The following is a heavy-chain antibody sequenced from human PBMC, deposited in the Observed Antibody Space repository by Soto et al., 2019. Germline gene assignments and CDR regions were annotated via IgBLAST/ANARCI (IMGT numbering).Heavy chain of an antibody. CDR1: GFTFSSYG. Sequence: VGSLRLSCAASGFTFSSYGMHWVRQAPGKGLEWVAVIWYDGSNKYYADSVKGRFTISRDNSKNTLYLQMNSLRAEDTAVYYCARDNGLHSYYYYGMDVWGQGTTVTVSS. CDR2: IWYDGSNK. D-gene: IGHD2-8*01. J-gene: IGHJ6*02. CDR3: ARDNGLHSYYYYGMDV. V-gene: IGHV3-33*01.